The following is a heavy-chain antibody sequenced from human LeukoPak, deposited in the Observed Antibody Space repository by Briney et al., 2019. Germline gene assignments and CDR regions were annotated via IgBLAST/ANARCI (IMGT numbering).Heavy chain of an antibody. CDR1: GYSFTSYW. CDR3: ARNISTANYYYYGMDV. V-gene: IGHV5-51*01. CDR2: IYPGDSDT. D-gene: IGHD2/OR15-2a*01. J-gene: IGHJ6*02. Sequence: GESLKISCKGSGYSFTSYWIGWVRQMPGKGLEWMGIIYPGDSDTRYSPSFQGQVTISADKSISTAYLQWSSLKASDTAMYYCARNISTANYYYYGMDVWGQGTTVTVSS.